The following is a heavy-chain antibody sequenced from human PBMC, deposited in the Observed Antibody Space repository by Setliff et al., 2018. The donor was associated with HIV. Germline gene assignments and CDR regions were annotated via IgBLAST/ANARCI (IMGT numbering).Heavy chain of an antibody. D-gene: IGHD1-26*01. CDR2: IYYSGST. CDR1: GYSVSSGYY. J-gene: IGHJ3*02. CDR3: ARVVPREVDPGGFDI. Sequence: SETLSLTCAVSGYSVSSGYYWGWIRQPPGKGLEWIASIYYSGSTYYAPSLKSRVTISVDTSKNQFSLKLTSVTAADTAVYFCARVVPREVDPGGFDIWGQGTMVTVSS. V-gene: IGHV4-38-2*01.